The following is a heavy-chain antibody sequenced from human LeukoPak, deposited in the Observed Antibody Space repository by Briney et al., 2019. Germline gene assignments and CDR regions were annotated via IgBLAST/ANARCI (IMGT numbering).Heavy chain of an antibody. J-gene: IGHJ4*02. Sequence: ASVRVSFKASGDTFTVYYMDWVRQAPGEGLGWMGWINPNSGGTNYAQKFQGRVTMTRDTSISTAYMELSRLRSDDTAVYYCARVYNWNYSDYWGQGTLVTVSS. D-gene: IGHD1-7*01. CDR2: INPNSGGT. CDR3: ARVYNWNYSDY. CDR1: GDTFTVYY. V-gene: IGHV1-2*02.